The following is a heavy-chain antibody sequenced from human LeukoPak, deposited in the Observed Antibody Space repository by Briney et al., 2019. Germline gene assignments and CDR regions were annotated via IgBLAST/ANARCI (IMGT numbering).Heavy chain of an antibody. D-gene: IGHD3-22*01. CDR3: AREDYYDSSGYDY. CDR2: ISSRSSYI. CDR1: GSTFSSYS. Sequence: GGSLRLSCAASGSTFSSYSMNWVRQAQGKGLEWVSSISSRSSYIYYADSVKGRFTISRDNAKNSLYLQMNSLRAEDTAVYYCAREDYYDSSGYDYWGQGTLVTVSS. V-gene: IGHV3-21*06. J-gene: IGHJ4*02.